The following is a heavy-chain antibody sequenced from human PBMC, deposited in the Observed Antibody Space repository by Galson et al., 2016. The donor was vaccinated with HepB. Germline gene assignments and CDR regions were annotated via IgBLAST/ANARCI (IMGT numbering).Heavy chain of an antibody. J-gene: IGHJ4*02. Sequence: SLRLSCAASGFTFSFAWMSWVRQAPGKGLEWVGRIKSKTDGGTTDYAAPVRGRFTISRDDSENTLYLEMSSLRTGDTGVYYCTATSVLLRWGSGEGHWGQGTLVSVSS. CDR2: IKSKTDGGTT. CDR1: GFTFSFAW. D-gene: IGHD2-15*01. V-gene: IGHV3-15*01. CDR3: TATSVLLRWGSGEGH.